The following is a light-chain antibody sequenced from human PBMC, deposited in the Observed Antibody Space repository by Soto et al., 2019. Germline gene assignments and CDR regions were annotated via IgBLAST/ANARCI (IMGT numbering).Light chain of an antibody. CDR1: QSISRY. CDR2: AAS. J-gene: IGKJ1*01. V-gene: IGKV1-39*01. CDR3: QHTYTSPPWT. Sequence: DIQMTQSPSSVSASAGDRVTISCRSSQSISRYLNWYQQKPGKAPKLLIYAASNLQSGVPSRFSGSGSETDFTLTISSLQPEDFATYYCQHTYTSPPWTFGQATKVDI.